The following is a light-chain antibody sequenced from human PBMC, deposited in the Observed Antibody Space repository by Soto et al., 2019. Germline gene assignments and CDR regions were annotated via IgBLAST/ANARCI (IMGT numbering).Light chain of an antibody. Sequence: EIVMTQSPATLSVSPGERATLSCRASQSVSSNLAWYQQKPGQVPRLLIYGASTRATGIPARVSGSGSGTEFTLTLSSLQSEDFAVYYCQQYNNWPPWTFGQGTKVEIK. CDR2: GAS. V-gene: IGKV3-15*01. CDR3: QQYNNWPPWT. CDR1: QSVSSN. J-gene: IGKJ1*01.